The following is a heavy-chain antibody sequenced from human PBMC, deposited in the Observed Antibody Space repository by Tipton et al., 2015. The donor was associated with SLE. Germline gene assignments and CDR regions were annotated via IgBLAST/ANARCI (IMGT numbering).Heavy chain of an antibody. Sequence: SLRLSCAASGFTFSSYEMNWVRQAPGKGPEWVSYISSSGSTIYYADSVKGRFTISRDNAKNSLYLQMNSLRAEDTAVYYCAYYDFWSGSEDAFDIWGQGTMVTVSS. CDR1: GFTFSSYE. CDR3: AYYDFWSGSEDAFDI. CDR2: ISSSGSTI. J-gene: IGHJ3*02. V-gene: IGHV3-48*03. D-gene: IGHD3-3*01.